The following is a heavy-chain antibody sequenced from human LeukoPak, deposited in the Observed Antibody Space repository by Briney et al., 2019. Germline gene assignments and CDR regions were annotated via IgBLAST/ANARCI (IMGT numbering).Heavy chain of an antibody. V-gene: IGHV3-23*01. CDR1: GFTFSSYA. Sequence: PGGSLRLSCGASGFTFSSYAMSWVRQAPGKGLEWVSAISGSGGSTYYADSVKGRFTISRDNSKNTLYLQMNSLRAEDTAVYYCAKGFLLASGNDYWGQGTLVTVSS. CDR3: AKGFLLASGNDY. D-gene: IGHD3-9*01. CDR2: ISGSGGST. J-gene: IGHJ4*02.